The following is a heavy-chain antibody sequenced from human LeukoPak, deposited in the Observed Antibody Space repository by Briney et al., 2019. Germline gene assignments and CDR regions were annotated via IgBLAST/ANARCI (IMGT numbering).Heavy chain of an antibody. CDR2: IYYSGST. CDR1: GGSISSGGYY. CDR3: ARRFPRYCSGGSCPYWYFDL. J-gene: IGHJ2*01. Sequence: SETLSLTRTVSGGSISSGGYYWSWIRQHPGKGLEWIGYIYYSGSTYYNPSLKSRVTISVDTSKNQFSLKLSSVTAADTAVYYCARRFPRYCSGGSCPYWYFDLWGRGTLVTVSS. V-gene: IGHV4-31*03. D-gene: IGHD2-15*01.